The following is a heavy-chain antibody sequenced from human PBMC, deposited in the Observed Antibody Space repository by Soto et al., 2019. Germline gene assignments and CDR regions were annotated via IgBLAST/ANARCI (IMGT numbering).Heavy chain of an antibody. D-gene: IGHD4-17*01. Sequence: QVQLVESGGDVVQPGTSLRLSCVASGFTFSSYGMNWVRQVPGKGPEWVAVIWFDGSNEYYGDSVKGRFTISRDNSKNTLYLQMNSLRAEDTAVYYCARSGDYDYYYAMDVWGQGTTVTVSS. CDR3: ARSGDYDYYYAMDV. V-gene: IGHV3-33*01. J-gene: IGHJ6*02. CDR2: IWFDGSNE. CDR1: GFTFSSYG.